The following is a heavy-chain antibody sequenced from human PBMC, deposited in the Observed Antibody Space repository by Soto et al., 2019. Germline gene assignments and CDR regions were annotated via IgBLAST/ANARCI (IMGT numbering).Heavy chain of an antibody. D-gene: IGHD3-9*01. CDR3: ARAIRYFDWEHYYYYYYMDV. CDR1: GGSISSYY. Sequence: SETLSLTCTVSGGSISSYYWSWIRQPPGKGLERIGYIYYSGSTNYNPSLKSRVTISVDTSKNQFSLKLSSVTAADTAVYYCARAIRYFDWEHYYYYYYMDVWGKGTTVTVSS. J-gene: IGHJ6*03. CDR2: IYYSGST. V-gene: IGHV4-59*01.